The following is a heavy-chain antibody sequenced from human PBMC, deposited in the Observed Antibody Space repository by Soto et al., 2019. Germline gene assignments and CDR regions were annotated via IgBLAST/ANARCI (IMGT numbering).Heavy chain of an antibody. Sequence: QVQLVESGGGVVQPGGSLRLSCAASGFTFGRHGMHWVRQAPGKGLEWVAVIGSDGRRARYADSVKGRFTISRDNGQNTLYLQMISMRAEETAVYYSGTDDDSGANGVGYWRQGILVTVSS. CDR3: GTDDDSGANGVGY. CDR1: GFTFGRHG. J-gene: IGHJ4*02. CDR2: IGSDGRRA. V-gene: IGHV3-33*01. D-gene: IGHD1-26*01.